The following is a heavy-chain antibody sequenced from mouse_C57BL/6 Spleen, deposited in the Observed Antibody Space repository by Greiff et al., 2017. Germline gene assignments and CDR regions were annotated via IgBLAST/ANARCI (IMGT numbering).Heavy chain of an antibody. V-gene: IGHV14-2*01. CDR1: GFKIKDSY. CDR2: IAPEVGDT. Sequence: VQLQQSGAELVKPGASVKLSCKASGFKIKDSYMHWVKQRTEQGLEWIGRIAPEVGDTQSAPKFKGKAIITAYPSSNTADLQRSSLTSEDTAVYYCARYVGYAMDYWGQGTSVTVSS. D-gene: IGHD3-3*01. CDR3: ARYVGYAMDY. J-gene: IGHJ4*01.